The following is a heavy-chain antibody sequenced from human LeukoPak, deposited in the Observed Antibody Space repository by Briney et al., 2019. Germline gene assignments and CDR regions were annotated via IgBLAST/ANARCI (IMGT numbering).Heavy chain of an antibody. J-gene: IGHJ4*02. CDR1: GFTFSNAW. D-gene: IGHD2-8*02. Sequence: GGSLRLSCAASGFTFSNAWMSWVRQAPGKGLEWVGRIKSKTDGGTTDYAAPVKGRFTISRDDSKNTLYLQMNSLKTEDTAVYYCTTDSAGWWGAFDYWGQGTLVTVSS. CDR2: IKSKTDGGTT. V-gene: IGHV3-15*01. CDR3: TTDSAGWWGAFDY.